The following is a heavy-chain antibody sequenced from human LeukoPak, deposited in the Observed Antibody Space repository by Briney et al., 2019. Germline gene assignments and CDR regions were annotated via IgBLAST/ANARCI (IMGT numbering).Heavy chain of an antibody. D-gene: IGHD6-13*01. J-gene: IGHJ6*02. CDR3: AGDRGSSTDYYYGMDV. CDR2: IWYDGSNK. Sequence: PGGSLRLSCAASGFTFSSYGMHWVRQAPGKGLEWVAVIWYDGSNKYYADSVKGRFTISRDNSKNTLYLQMNSLRAEDTAVYYCAGDRGSSTDYYYGMDVWGQGTTVTVSS. V-gene: IGHV3-33*01. CDR1: GFTFSSYG.